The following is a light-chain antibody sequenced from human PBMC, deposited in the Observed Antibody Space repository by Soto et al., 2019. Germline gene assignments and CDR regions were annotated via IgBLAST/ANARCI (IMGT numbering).Light chain of an antibody. V-gene: IGKV1-9*01. CDR1: QDISTS. J-gene: IGKJ2*03. Sequence: DIQLTQSPSFLSASVGDRVTVSCRASQDISTSLAWFQQKAGKVPQLLVYPASTLQDGVPSTFSGSGSGTYFTLTINNLQAEDFATYYCQHLRTYPFSFGPGTKLDIK. CDR2: PAS. CDR3: QHLRTYPFS.